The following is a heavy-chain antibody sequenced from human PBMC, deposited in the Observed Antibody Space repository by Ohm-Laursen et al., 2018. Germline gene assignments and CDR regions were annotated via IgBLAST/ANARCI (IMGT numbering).Heavy chain of an antibody. V-gene: IGHV3-23*01. CDR3: ARVGYYDSSGYSTYWYFDL. CDR1: GFTFTNYA. D-gene: IGHD3-22*01. CDR2: MSGRGETT. J-gene: IGHJ2*01. Sequence: GSLRLSCTASGFTFTNYAMNWVRQAPGKGLEWVSAMSGRGETTYYADSVRGRFTISRDNSKNTLYLQMNSLRAEDTAVYYCARVGYYDSSGYSTYWYFDLWGRGTLVTVSS.